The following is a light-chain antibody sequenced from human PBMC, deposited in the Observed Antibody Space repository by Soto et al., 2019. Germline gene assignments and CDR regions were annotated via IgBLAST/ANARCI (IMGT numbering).Light chain of an antibody. CDR3: QQYGGSTLVT. J-gene: IGKJ2*01. CDR2: GAS. CDR1: QSVSSSS. Sequence: EIVLTQSPGTLSLSPGERATLSCRASQSVSSSSLAWYQQKPGQAPRLLVYGASSRATGIPDRFSGSGSGTEFSLTISRLEPEDFGVYYCQQYGGSTLVTFGQGTKLEIK. V-gene: IGKV3-20*01.